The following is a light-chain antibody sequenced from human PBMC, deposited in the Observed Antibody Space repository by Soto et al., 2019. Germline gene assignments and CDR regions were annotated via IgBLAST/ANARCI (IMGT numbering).Light chain of an antibody. CDR3: QQYNSYST. J-gene: IGKJ2*01. Sequence: DIQMTQSPSSLSASVGDRVTITCRASQSISQYLAWYQQKPGKAPNLLIYDASTLQGGIPSRFSGSGSGTIFTLTLSSLQPDDFASYYCQQYNSYSTFGQGTKLGIK. V-gene: IGKV1-5*01. CDR1: QSISQY. CDR2: DAS.